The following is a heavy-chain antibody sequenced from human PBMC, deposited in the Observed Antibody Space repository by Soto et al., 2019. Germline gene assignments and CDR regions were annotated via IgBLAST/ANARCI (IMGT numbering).Heavy chain of an antibody. V-gene: IGHV3-21*01. Sequence: GGSLRLSCAASGFTFSSYSMNWVRQAPGNGLEWVSSISSSSSYIYYADSVKGRFTISRDNAKNSLYLQMNSLRAEDTAVYYCASLGVAATDLRHYYGMDAWGQGTTVTVSS. D-gene: IGHD2-15*01. CDR3: ASLGVAATDLRHYYGMDA. CDR2: ISSSSSYI. CDR1: GFTFSSYS. J-gene: IGHJ6*02.